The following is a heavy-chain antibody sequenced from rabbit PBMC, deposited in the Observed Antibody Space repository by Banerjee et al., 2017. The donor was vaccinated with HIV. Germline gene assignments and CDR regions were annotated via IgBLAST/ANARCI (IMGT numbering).Heavy chain of an antibody. D-gene: IGHD7-1*01. CDR3: ARSGDASYTAGLKL. CDR1: GFSFSSSYW. Sequence: QEQLEESGGDLVKPEGSLTLTCTASGFSFSSSYWICWVRQAPGKGLEWIACISSSSGSTWYASWAKGRFTISKTSSTTVTLQMTSLTAADTATYFCARSGDASYTAGLKLWGPGTLVTVS. CDR2: ISSSSGST. J-gene: IGHJ4*01. V-gene: IGHV1S45*01.